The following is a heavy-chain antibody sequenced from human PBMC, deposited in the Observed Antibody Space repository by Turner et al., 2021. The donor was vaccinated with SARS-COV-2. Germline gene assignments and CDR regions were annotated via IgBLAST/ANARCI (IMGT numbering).Heavy chain of an antibody. CDR1: GGSISSSSYY. CDR2: IYYSGST. V-gene: IGHV4-39*01. D-gene: IGHD5-18*01. Sequence: QLPLQESGPGLVKSSETLSLTCTVSGGSISSSSYYWGWIRQPPGKGLEWIGSIYYSGSTYYNPSLKSRVTISVDTSKNQFSLKLSSVTAADTAVYYCARFEYGYSYDFGFDYWGQGTLVTVSS. CDR3: ARFEYGYSYDFGFDY. J-gene: IGHJ4*02.